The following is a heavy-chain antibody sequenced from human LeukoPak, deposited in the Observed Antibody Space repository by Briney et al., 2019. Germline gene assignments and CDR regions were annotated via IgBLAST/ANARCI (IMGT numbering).Heavy chain of an antibody. D-gene: IGHD3-22*01. CDR1: GFTISGFE. Sequence: GGSLRLSCAASGFTISGFEMNWVRLAPGKGLEWVSYISTGGRTMYYADSVKGRFTISRDNSKSTLYLQMSSLRAEDTAVYYCAKEKYYYDTSGYYPFDYWGQGTLVTVSS. V-gene: IGHV3-48*03. J-gene: IGHJ4*02. CDR3: AKEKYYYDTSGYYPFDY. CDR2: ISTGGRTM.